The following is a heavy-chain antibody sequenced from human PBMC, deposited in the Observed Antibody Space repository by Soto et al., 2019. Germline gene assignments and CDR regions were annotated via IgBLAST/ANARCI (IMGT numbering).Heavy chain of an antibody. J-gene: IGHJ5*02. Sequence: QMQLQASGPGLVKPSETLSLTCNVPGASVSHGYWSWIRQPPGKGLEWVGFMYFGGSFNYNPSLTSRVTISVETSKNQFSMKLTSVTASDTAVYYCARSYYDSTGFAVDPWGQGTLVTVSS. D-gene: IGHD3-22*01. CDR1: GASVSHGY. CDR2: MYFGGSF. V-gene: IGHV4-59*02. CDR3: ARSYYDSTGFAVDP.